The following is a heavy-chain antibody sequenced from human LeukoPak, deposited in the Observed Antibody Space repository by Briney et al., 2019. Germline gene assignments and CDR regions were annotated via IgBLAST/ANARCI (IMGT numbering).Heavy chain of an antibody. CDR2: IYNSGST. CDR1: GGSISSSSYY. V-gene: IGHV4-39*06. CDR3: ARDRRLGDSSYYYYYYMDV. J-gene: IGHJ6*03. D-gene: IGHD5-12*01. Sequence: SETLSLTCTVSGGSISSSSYYWGWIRQPPGKGLEWIGIIYNSGSTYYNPSLKSRVTISIDTSKNQFTLKVNSVTAADTAVYYCARDRRLGDSSYYYYYYMDVWGKGTTVTVAS.